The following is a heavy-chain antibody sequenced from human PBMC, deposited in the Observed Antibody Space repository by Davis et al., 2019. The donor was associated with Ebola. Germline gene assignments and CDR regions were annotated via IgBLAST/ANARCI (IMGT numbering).Heavy chain of an antibody. Sequence: AASVKVSCKASGGTFSSYAISWVRQAPGQGLEWLGGIIPIFGTAHYAQKFQGRVTITADESTSTAYMELSSLRSEDTAVYYCARAYSNYPWWNWFDPWGQGTLVTVSS. CDR2: IIPIFGTA. D-gene: IGHD4-11*01. V-gene: IGHV1-69*13. CDR1: GGTFSSYA. CDR3: ARAYSNYPWWNWFDP. J-gene: IGHJ5*02.